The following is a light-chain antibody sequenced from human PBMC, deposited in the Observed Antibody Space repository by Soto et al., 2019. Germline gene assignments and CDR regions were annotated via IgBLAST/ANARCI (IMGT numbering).Light chain of an antibody. Sequence: EVVMTQSPATLSVSPGERATLSCRASQSVTSNYLAWYQQKPGQAPRLLIYGVSSRATGVPDRFSGSGSGTDFTLTISRLEPEDFAVYYCQHRADWPRGSFGQGTKLEIK. V-gene: IGKV3D-20*02. CDR3: QHRADWPRGS. CDR1: QSVTSNY. J-gene: IGKJ2*01. CDR2: GVS.